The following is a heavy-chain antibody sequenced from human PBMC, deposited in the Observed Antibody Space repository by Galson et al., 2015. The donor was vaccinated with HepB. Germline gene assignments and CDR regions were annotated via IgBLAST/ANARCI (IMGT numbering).Heavy chain of an antibody. J-gene: IGHJ4*02. CDR1: GYSITSTFF. CDR3: ATRHLALADCFDF. D-gene: IGHD6-19*01. CDR2: IYHSGTT. V-gene: IGHV4-38-2*01. Sequence: SETLSLTCAVSGYSITSTFFWGWVRQSPGKGLEWIASIYHSGTTYYNPSLKSRVTVSVDTSNNQSFLNLTSVTAADTAVYFCATRHLALADCFDFWGQGALVTVS.